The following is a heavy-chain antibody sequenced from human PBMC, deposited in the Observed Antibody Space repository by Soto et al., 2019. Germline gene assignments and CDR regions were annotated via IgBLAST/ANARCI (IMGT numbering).Heavy chain of an antibody. J-gene: IGHJ4*02. CDR1: GFTFSSYA. V-gene: IGHV3-30-3*01. CDR2: ISYDGSNK. D-gene: IGHD6-13*01. Sequence: ESGGGVVQPGRSLRLSCAASGFTFSSYAMHWVRQAPGKGLEWVAVISYDGSNKYYADSVKGRFTISRDNSKNTLYLQMNSLRAEDTAVYYCARSVVKSSSWCDYWGQGTLVTVSS. CDR3: ARSVVKSSSWCDY.